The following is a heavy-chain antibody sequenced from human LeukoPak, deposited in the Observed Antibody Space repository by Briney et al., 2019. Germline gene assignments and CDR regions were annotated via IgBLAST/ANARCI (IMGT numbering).Heavy chain of an antibody. CDR3: ARGTHGGIRDAFDI. Sequence: ASVKVSCKASGYTFTSHYMHWVRQAPGPGLEWMGRINPSGGSTSYAQKFHGRVTMTRETSTRTVYMELSSLRSDDTAVYYCARGTHGGIRDAFDIWGQGTMVTVSS. CDR2: INPSGGST. V-gene: IGHV1-46*01. CDR1: GYTFTSHY. D-gene: IGHD1-14*01. J-gene: IGHJ3*02.